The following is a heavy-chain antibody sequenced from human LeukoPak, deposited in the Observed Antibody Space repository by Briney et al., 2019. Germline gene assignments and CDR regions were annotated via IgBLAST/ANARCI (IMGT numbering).Heavy chain of an antibody. CDR2: INPSGGST. J-gene: IGHJ4*02. V-gene: IGHV1-46*01. Sequence: ASVKVSCKASGYTFTSYYMHWVRQAPGQGLEWMGIINPSGGSTSYAQKFRGRVTMTRDTSTSTVYMALSSLRSEDTAVYYCARGVAAANKDYWGQGTLVTVSS. CDR1: GYTFTSYY. D-gene: IGHD6-13*01. CDR3: ARGVAAANKDY.